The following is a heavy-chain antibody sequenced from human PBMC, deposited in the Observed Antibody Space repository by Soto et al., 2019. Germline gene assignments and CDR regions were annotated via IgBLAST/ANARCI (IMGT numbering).Heavy chain of an antibody. Sequence: SETLSLTFTVSGGSISSSSYYWGWIRQPPGKGLEWIGSIYYSGSTYYNPSLKSRVTISVDTSKNQFSLKLSSVTAADTAVYYCARMDIVVVPAAYWGQGTLVTVSS. D-gene: IGHD2-2*03. V-gene: IGHV4-39*01. CDR2: IYYSGST. CDR3: ARMDIVVVPAAY. J-gene: IGHJ4*02. CDR1: GGSISSSSYY.